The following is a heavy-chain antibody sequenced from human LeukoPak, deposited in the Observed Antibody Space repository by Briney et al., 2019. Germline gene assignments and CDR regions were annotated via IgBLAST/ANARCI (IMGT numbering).Heavy chain of an antibody. CDR3: AKDYNRSWPGRGFDI. CDR2: MKQDGREK. J-gene: IGHJ3*02. Sequence: QAGGSLRLSCVASGFSFTNYWMTWVRQAPGKGLEWVSNMKQDGREKYYVDSVKGRFTISRDNAKNTLYLQMNSLRAEDTAVYYCAKDYNRSWPGRGFDIWGQGTMITVYS. D-gene: IGHD1-14*01. CDR1: GFSFTNYW. V-gene: IGHV3-7*03.